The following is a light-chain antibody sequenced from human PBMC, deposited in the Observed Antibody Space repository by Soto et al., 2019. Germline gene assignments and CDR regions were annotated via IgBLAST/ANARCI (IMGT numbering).Light chain of an antibody. V-gene: IGKV3-20*01. Sequence: EGVLTQSPGTLSLSPGERANLSCRASQSVSNNYFAWYQQKPGQAPRLLIFGSSDRATGIPDRFSGSGSGTDFTLTIIRLEPEDFAVYYCQQYGSSPPYTFGQGTKLEIK. J-gene: IGKJ2*01. CDR3: QQYGSSPPYT. CDR1: QSVSNNY. CDR2: GSS.